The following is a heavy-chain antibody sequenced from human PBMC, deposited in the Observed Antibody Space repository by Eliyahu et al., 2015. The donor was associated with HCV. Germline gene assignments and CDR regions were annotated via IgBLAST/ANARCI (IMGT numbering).Heavy chain of an antibody. V-gene: IGHV1-18*04. CDR3: ARDRREGWFGESNYGMDV. CDR1: GYIFTNXG. J-gene: IGHJ6*02. CDR2: ISGYYSNT. Sequence: QVQLVQSGAEVKXAGASVXVSCTASGYIFTNXGISWXRQAPGQGLEWMGWISGYYSNTNYAQKLQGRVTMTTDTSTSTAFMELRSLRSDDTAVYYCARDRREGWFGESNYGMDVWGLGTTVTVSS. D-gene: IGHD3-10*01.